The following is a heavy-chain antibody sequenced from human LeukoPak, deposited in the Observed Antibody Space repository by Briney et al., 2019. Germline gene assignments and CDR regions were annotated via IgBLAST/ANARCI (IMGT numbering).Heavy chain of an antibody. V-gene: IGHV4-4*02. Sequence: SETLSLTCAVSGGSTNSSNWWSWARQPPGKGLEWIGEIYHSGSTNYNSSFKSRVTISVDKSKNQFSLKLSSVTAADTAMYYCARGAPTLARALDHWGQGTLVTVSS. CDR2: IYHSGST. J-gene: IGHJ4*02. D-gene: IGHD4-17*01. CDR1: GGSTNSSNW. CDR3: ARGAPTLARALDH.